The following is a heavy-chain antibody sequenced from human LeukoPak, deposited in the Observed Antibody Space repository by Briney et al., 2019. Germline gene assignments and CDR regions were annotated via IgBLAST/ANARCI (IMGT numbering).Heavy chain of an antibody. D-gene: IGHD2-2*01. J-gene: IGHJ3*02. Sequence: SETLSLTCTVSGGSISSSSLYWDWIRQPPGKGLEWIGTVYYSGSTYYNPSLKSRVTISVDTSKNQFSLRLSSVTAADTALYYCARNASSLGAGAFDIWVQGTMVTVSS. CDR3: ARNASSLGAGAFDI. CDR1: GGSISSSSLY. V-gene: IGHV4-39*01. CDR2: VYYSGST.